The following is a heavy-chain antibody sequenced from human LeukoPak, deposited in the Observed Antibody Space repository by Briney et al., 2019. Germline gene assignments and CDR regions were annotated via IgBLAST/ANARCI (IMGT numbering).Heavy chain of an antibody. J-gene: IGHJ4*02. V-gene: IGHV4-61*01. Sequence: SETLSLTCTVSGGSVSSASHYRSWIRQPPGKGLEWIGYIYYSRSTNYNPSLKSRVTISVDTSKNQFSLKLSSVTAADTAVYYCARRPLWFGELLDYWGQGTLVTVSS. CDR2: IYYSRST. CDR3: ARRPLWFGELLDY. CDR1: GGSVSSASHY. D-gene: IGHD3-10*01.